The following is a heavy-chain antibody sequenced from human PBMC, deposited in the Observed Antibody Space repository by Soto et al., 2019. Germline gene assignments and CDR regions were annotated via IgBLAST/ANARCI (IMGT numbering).Heavy chain of an antibody. CDR3: ARDTTHYFYF. CDR1: NYVFITYG. J-gene: IGHJ4*02. D-gene: IGHD2-2*01. CDR2: ITPYNGNT. Sequence: QIRLVQSGDEVKKPGASVKVSCTTSNYVFITYGITWVRQAPGQGLEWVGWITPYNGNTNYGQNFQGRVTMTADTSTRTAYMELRSLTSDDTAVYYCARDTTHYFYFWGQGTRVTVSS. V-gene: IGHV1-18*01.